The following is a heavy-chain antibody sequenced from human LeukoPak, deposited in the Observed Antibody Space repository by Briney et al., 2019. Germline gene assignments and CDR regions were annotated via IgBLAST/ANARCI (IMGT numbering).Heavy chain of an antibody. D-gene: IGHD3-3*01. CDR1: GYTFTGYY. Sequence: ASVKVSCKASGYTFTGYYMHWVRQAPGQGLEWMGWINPNSGGTNYAQKFQGRVTMTRDTSISTAYMELSRLRSDDTAVYYCARVRRFLEWLLFDYWGQGTLVTVSS. V-gene: IGHV1-2*02. CDR2: INPNSGGT. CDR3: ARVRRFLEWLLFDY. J-gene: IGHJ4*02.